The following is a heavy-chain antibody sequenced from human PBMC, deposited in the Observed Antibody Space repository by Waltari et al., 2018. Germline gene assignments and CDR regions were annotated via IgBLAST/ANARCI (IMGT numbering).Heavy chain of an antibody. Sequence: QVQLQESGPGLVKPSETLSLTCTVSGGSISSYYWSWIRQPPGKGLEWIGYIYYSGSTNDNPSLKSRVTISVDTSKNQFSLKLSSVTAADTAVYYCAGQYCSSTSCSFPDYWGQGTLVTVSS. D-gene: IGHD2-2*01. V-gene: IGHV4-59*01. J-gene: IGHJ4*02. CDR3: AGQYCSSTSCSFPDY. CDR2: IYYSGST. CDR1: GGSISSYY.